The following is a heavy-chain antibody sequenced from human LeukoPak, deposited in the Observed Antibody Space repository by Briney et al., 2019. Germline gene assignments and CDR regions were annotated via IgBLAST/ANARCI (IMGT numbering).Heavy chain of an antibody. CDR2: INHSGSA. Sequence: SETLSLTCAVYGGSFSGYYWSWIRQPPGKGLEWIGEINHSGSANYNPSLKSRVTISVDTSKNQFSLKLSSVTAADTAVYYCARGPLTYYYGSGSPGYYYYYYMDVWGKGTTVTVSS. J-gene: IGHJ6*03. CDR3: ARGPLTYYYGSGSPGYYYYYYMDV. CDR1: GGSFSGYY. D-gene: IGHD3-10*01. V-gene: IGHV4-34*01.